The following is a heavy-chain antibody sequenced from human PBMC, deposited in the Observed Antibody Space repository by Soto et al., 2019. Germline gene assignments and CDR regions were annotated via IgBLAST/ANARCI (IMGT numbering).Heavy chain of an antibody. D-gene: IGHD4-17*01. V-gene: IGHV1-69*01. Sequence: QVQLVQSGAEVKKPGSSVKVSCKASGGTFSSYAISWVRQAPGQGLEWMGGSIPIFGTANYAQKFQGRVTITADESTSTAYMELSSLRSEDTAVYYCARKSGDYRRNWFDPWGQGTLVTVSS. CDR2: SIPIFGTA. J-gene: IGHJ5*02. CDR3: ARKSGDYRRNWFDP. CDR1: GGTFSSYA.